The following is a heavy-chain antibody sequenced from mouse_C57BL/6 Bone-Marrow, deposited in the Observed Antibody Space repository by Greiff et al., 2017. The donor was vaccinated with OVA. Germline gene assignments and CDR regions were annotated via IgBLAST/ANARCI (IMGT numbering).Heavy chain of an antibody. CDR1: GFSLTSYG. Sequence: VQLQQSGPGLVQPSQSLSITCTVSGFSLTSYGVHWVRQSPGKGLEWLGVIWSGGSTDYNAAFISRLSISKDNSKSHVFFKMNSLQAEDTAIYYCARRVGYDDWFAYWGQGTLVTVSA. V-gene: IGHV2-2*01. J-gene: IGHJ3*01. CDR3: ARRVGYDDWFAY. D-gene: IGHD2-2*01. CDR2: IWSGGST.